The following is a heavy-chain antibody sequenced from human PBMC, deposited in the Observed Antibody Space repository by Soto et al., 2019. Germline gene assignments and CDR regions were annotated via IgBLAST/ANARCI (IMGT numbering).Heavy chain of an antibody. J-gene: IGHJ4*02. V-gene: IGHV1-24*01. CDR1: GYTLTELS. D-gene: IGHD6-13*01. CDR2: FDPEDGET. Sequence: ASVKVSCKVSGYTLTELSMHWVRQAPGKGLEWMGGFDPEDGETIYAQKFQGRVTMTEDTSTDTAYMELSSLRSEDTAVYYCATSTPIIAAAGSGFDYWGQGTLVTVSS. CDR3: ATSTPIIAAAGSGFDY.